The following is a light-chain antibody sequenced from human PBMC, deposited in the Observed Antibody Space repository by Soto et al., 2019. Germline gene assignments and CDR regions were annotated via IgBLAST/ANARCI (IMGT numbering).Light chain of an antibody. CDR2: QDT. Sequence: SYELTQPPSVSVSPGQTASITCSGDKLGDKYVCWYQQKPGQSPVLVIYQDTKRPSGIPERFSGSNSGNTATLSIRGTQAMDEADYYCQAWGTSTYVFGTGTKVTVL. J-gene: IGLJ1*01. CDR1: KLGDKY. CDR3: QAWGTSTYV. V-gene: IGLV3-1*01.